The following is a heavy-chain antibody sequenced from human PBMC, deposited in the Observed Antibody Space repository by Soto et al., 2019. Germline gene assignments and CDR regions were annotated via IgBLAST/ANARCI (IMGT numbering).Heavy chain of an antibody. J-gene: IGHJ4*02. CDR2: IYRTGST. V-gene: IGHV4-4*02. D-gene: IGHD1-7*01. CDR1: GGSFTSNNW. Sequence: SETLSLTCAVSGGSFTSNNWWTWVRQPPGQGLEWIGEIYRTGSTNYNPSLKSRVTISLDKSENQFSLKVTSLIAADTAVYYCASRDPGTSVDYWGQGTLVTVSS. CDR3: ASRDPGTSVDY.